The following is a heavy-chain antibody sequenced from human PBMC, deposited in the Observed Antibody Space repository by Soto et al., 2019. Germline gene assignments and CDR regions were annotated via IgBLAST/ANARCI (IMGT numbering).Heavy chain of an antibody. CDR1: GGTFSSYA. Sequence: SVKVSCKASGGTFSSYAISWVRQAPGQGLEWMGGIIPIFGTANYAQKFQGRVTITADESTSTAYMELSSLRSEDTAVYYCAGERSSPGYIAAAGPSDYYYGMDVWSQGTTVTSP. CDR3: AGERSSPGYIAAAGPSDYYYGMDV. V-gene: IGHV1-69*13. D-gene: IGHD6-13*01. CDR2: IIPIFGTA. J-gene: IGHJ6*02.